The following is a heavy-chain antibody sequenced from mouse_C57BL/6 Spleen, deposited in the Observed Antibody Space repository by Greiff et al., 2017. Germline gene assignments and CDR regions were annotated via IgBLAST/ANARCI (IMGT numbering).Heavy chain of an antibody. CDR3: ARYPSSTMITLYHFDY. CDR2: IDPANGNT. V-gene: IGHV14-3*01. CDR1: GFNIKNTY. J-gene: IGHJ2*01. D-gene: IGHD2-4*01. Sequence: VQLQQSVAELVRPGASVKLSCTASGFNIKNTYMHWVKQRPEQGLEWIGRIDPANGNTKYAPKFQGKATITADTSSNTAYLQLSSLTSEDTAIYYCARYPSSTMITLYHFDYWGQGTTLTVSS.